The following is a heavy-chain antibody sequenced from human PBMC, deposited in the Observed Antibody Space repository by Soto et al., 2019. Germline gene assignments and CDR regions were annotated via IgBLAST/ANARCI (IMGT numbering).Heavy chain of an antibody. J-gene: IGHJ4*02. Sequence: PSETLSLTCTVSGGSISSYYWSWIQQPPGKGLEWIGYIYHSGSTNYNPSLKSRVTISVDTSKKQFSLKLDSVTADDTAVYSCATFRWGGYSYFDYWGLGTLVTVSS. V-gene: IGHV4-59*08. CDR3: ATFRWGGYSYFDY. D-gene: IGHD1-26*01. CDR2: IYHSGST. CDR1: GGSISSYY.